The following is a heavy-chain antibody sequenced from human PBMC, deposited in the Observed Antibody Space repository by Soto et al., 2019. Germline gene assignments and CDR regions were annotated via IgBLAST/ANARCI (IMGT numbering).Heavy chain of an antibody. CDR1: GFTFSSYG. CDR2: ICYDGSNK. V-gene: IGHV3-33*01. D-gene: IGHD2-2*03. Sequence: GGSLRLSCAASGFTFSSYGMHWVRQAPGKGLEWVAVICYDGSNKYYADSVKGRFTISRDNSKNTLYLQMNSLRAEDTAVYYCARDGYCSSTSCYAAGGSYYYYGMDVWGQGTTVTVSS. J-gene: IGHJ6*02. CDR3: ARDGYCSSTSCYAAGGSYYYYGMDV.